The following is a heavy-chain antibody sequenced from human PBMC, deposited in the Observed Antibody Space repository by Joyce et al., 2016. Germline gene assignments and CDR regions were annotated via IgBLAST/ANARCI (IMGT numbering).Heavy chain of an antibody. V-gene: IGHV3-30*03. J-gene: IGHJ4*02. D-gene: IGHD2-2*02. CDR1: EFAVSSQA. CDR2: MSYDGSHQ. Sequence: QVPLLESGGGVAQPGRALRLSCAASEFAVSSQAMHWVRQAPGKGLEWVAVMSYDGSHQYYADSVRGRFTISRDNSQNTLYLQMNSLGVEDTAVYYCTRSSRTGYTAGWPDFDYWGQGTLVTVSS. CDR3: TRSSRTGYTAGWPDFDY.